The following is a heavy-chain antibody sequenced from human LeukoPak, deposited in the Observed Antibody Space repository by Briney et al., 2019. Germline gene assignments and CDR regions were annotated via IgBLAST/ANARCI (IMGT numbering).Heavy chain of an antibody. CDR1: GGSVSSYY. CDR2: IYYSGST. D-gene: IGHD3-10*01. J-gene: IGHJ4*02. V-gene: IGHV4-59*02. CDR3: ARVWFGVTGFDH. Sequence: SETLSLTCTVSGGSVSSYYWSWIRQPPGKGLEWIGYIYYSGSTNYNPSLKSRVTISVDTSKNQFSLKLSSVTAADTAVYYCARVWFGVTGFDHWGQGTLVTVSS.